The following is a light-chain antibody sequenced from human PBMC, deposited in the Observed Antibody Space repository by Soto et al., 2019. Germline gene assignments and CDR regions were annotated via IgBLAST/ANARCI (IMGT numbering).Light chain of an antibody. J-gene: IGLJ1*01. Sequence: QSVLTQPPSVSAAPGQRVTISCSGSSSNIGSNFVSWYKQSPGTAPTLLIYDNHKRPSGIPDRISGSKSGTSATLAITGLQTADEADYYCGTWDNSQSVLYVFGPGTKLTVL. CDR2: DNH. CDR1: SSNIGSNF. V-gene: IGLV1-51*01. CDR3: GTWDNSQSVLYV.